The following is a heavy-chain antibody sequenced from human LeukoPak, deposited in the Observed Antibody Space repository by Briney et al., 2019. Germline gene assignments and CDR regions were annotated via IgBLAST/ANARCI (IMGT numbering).Heavy chain of an antibody. J-gene: IGHJ6*02. CDR1: GFTFTSHV. V-gene: IGHV3-64*04. D-gene: IGHD6-19*01. CDR2: ISMNVQTT. Sequence: GGSLRLSCSASGFTFTSHVMHWVRQAPGKGLQYVSGISMNVQTTYYAGSVKGRFTISRDNSKNTLYLQMNSLRAEDTAVYYCARDRVAGVGSYYYYGMDVWGQGTTVTVSS. CDR3: ARDRVAGVGSYYYYGMDV.